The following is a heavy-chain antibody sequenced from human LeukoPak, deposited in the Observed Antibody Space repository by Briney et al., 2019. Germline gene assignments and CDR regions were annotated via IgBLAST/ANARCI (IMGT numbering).Heavy chain of an antibody. CDR3: ARCMGSGWYQRAVHAFDI. CDR2: IYYSGST. D-gene: IGHD6-19*01. J-gene: IGHJ3*02. Sequence: PSQTLSLTCTVSGGSISSGDYYWSWIRQPPGKGLEWIGYIYYSGSTNYNPSLKSRVTISVDTSKNQFSLKLSSVTAADTAVYYCARCMGSGWYQRAVHAFDIWGQGTMVTVSS. V-gene: IGHV4-61*08. CDR1: GGSISSGDYY.